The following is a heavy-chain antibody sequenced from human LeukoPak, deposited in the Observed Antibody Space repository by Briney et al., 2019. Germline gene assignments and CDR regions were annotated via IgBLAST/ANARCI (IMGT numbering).Heavy chain of an antibody. J-gene: IGHJ4*02. V-gene: IGHV3-23*01. Sequence: GGSLRLSCAASGFTFSSYAMNWVRQAPGKGLEWVSALSGSGSSTYYADSVKGRFTISRDNSKNTLYLQMSSLRAEDTAVYYCAKDDTYDSSGYFDYWGQGTLVTVSS. CDR2: LSGSGSST. CDR3: AKDDTYDSSGYFDY. CDR1: GFTFSSYA. D-gene: IGHD3-22*01.